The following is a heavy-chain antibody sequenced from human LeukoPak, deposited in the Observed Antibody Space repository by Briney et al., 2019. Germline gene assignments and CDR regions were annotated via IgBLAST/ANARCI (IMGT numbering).Heavy chain of an antibody. CDR3: EGEGRSSSPMDY. J-gene: IGHJ4*02. CDR2: IYPGDSDT. V-gene: IGHV5-51*01. CDR1: GYSFNTYW. Sequence: GESLKISCKGSGYSFNTYWIGWVRQMPGKGLEWMGIIYPGDSDTRYSPSFQGQVTISADKSLSTAYLRWGSLKASATARYYSEGEGRSSSPMDYWGKGTLVTVTS. D-gene: IGHD6-6*01.